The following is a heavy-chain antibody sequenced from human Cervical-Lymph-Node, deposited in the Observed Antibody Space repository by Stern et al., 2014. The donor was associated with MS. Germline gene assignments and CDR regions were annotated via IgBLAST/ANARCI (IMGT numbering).Heavy chain of an antibody. D-gene: IGHD2-2*01. CDR1: GFTFSNHW. Sequence: EVQLVESGGGLVQPGGSLRLSCAASGFTFSNHWMSWVRQAPGKGLEWVANINQDGTEKYYVDSVKGRFTLARDNAKNSLYLEMNSLRTEDTAVYYCARETCSSSSCYQLDYYYHGMDVWGQGTTVTVSS. V-gene: IGHV3-7*01. CDR2: INQDGTEK. CDR3: ARETCSSSSCYQLDYYYHGMDV. J-gene: IGHJ6*02.